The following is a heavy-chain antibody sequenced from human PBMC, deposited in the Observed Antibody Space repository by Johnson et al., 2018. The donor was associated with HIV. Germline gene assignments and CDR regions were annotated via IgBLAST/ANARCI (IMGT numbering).Heavy chain of an antibody. J-gene: IGHJ3*02. CDR3: ARDFDSSGRDAFDI. D-gene: IGHD3-22*01. V-gene: IGHV3-20*04. CDR1: GFSSDDYG. CDR2: INWNGGST. Sequence: VQLVESGGGVVRPGGSLRLSCVSSGFSSDDYGMSWVRQAPGKGLEWVSGINWNGGSTTYADSVKGRFTISRANAKNSLYLQMNRLRAEDTAVYYCARDFDSSGRDAFDIWGQGTMVTVSS.